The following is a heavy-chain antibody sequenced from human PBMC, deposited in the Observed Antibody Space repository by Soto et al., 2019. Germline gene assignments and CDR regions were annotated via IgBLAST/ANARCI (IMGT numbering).Heavy chain of an antibody. J-gene: IGHJ3*02. CDR3: ARAVGYDFWSGSPPDAFDI. Sequence: QVQLQESGPGLVKPSQTLSLTCTVSGGSISSGGYYWSWIRQHPGKGLEWIRYIYYSGSTYYNPSLKSRVTISVDTSKNQFSLKLSSVTAADTAVYYCARAVGYDFWSGSPPDAFDIWGQGTMVTVSS. CDR1: GGSISSGGYY. CDR2: IYYSGST. V-gene: IGHV4-31*03. D-gene: IGHD3-3*01.